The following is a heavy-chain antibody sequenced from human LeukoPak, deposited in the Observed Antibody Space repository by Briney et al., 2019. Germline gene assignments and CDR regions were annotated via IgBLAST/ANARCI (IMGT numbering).Heavy chain of an antibody. CDR1: GFTFGDHA. CDR2: ISYDGSNK. CDR3: ARDYYDSSGYCDY. D-gene: IGHD3-22*01. V-gene: IGHV3-30-3*01. Sequence: GGSLRLSCTASGFTFGDHAMTWVRQAPGKGLEWVAVISYDGSNKYYADSVKGRFTISRDNSKNTLYLQMNSLRAEDTAVYYCARDYYDSSGYCDYWGQGTLVTVSS. J-gene: IGHJ4*02.